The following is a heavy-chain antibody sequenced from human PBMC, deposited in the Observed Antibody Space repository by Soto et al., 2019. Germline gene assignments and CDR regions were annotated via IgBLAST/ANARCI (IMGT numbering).Heavy chain of an antibody. CDR2: IYYSGST. CDR1: GGSISSYY. V-gene: IGHV4-59*08. J-gene: IGHJ5*02. Sequence: SETLSLTCTVSGGSISSYYWSWIRQPPGKGLEWIGYIYYSGSTNYNPSLKSRVTISVDTSKNQFSLKLSSVTAADTAVYYCARRIAVAGTDWFDPWGQGTLVTVSS. D-gene: IGHD6-19*01. CDR3: ARRIAVAGTDWFDP.